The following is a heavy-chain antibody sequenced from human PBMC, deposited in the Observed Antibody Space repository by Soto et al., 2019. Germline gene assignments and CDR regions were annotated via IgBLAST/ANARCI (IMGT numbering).Heavy chain of an antibody. CDR1: GFTVSSNY. V-gene: IGHV3-53*01. D-gene: IGHD6-6*01. CDR3: ARDPWYSSSSGAFDI. Sequence: LRLSCAASGFTVSSNYMSWVRRAPGKGLEWVSVIYSGGSTYYADSVKGRFTISRDNSKNTLYLQMNSLRAEDTAVYYCARDPWYSSSSGAFDIWGQGTMVTVSS. J-gene: IGHJ3*02. CDR2: IYSGGST.